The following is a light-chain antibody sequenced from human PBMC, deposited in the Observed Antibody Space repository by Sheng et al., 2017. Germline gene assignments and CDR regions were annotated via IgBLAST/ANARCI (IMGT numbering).Light chain of an antibody. Sequence: SYELTQPPSVSVSPGQTARITCSADALPRQYVYWYQQRPGQAPVVGDILKTIRGPQGSLSDSLAPLRATVTLTISGVQADDEADYYCQSADTSGTYVIFGGRDRAGPS. CDR3: QSADTSGTYVI. V-gene: IGLV3-25*03. J-gene: IGLJ2*01. CDR2: KT. CDR1: ALPRQY.